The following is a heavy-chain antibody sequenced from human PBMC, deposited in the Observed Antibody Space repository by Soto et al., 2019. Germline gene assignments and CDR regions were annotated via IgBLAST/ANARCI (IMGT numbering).Heavy chain of an antibody. V-gene: IGHV4-34*01. CDR1: GLSFSGYY. CDR2: INHSGST. D-gene: IGHD5-18*01. CDR3: CVLGGSVDTAMVHDY. J-gene: IGHJ4*02. Sequence: PSETLSLTCAVYGLSFSGYYWSWIRQPPGKGLEWIGEINHSGSTNYNPSLKSRVTISVDTSKNQFSLKLSSVTAADTAVYYCCVLGGSVDTAMVHDYSGQGTLVTVSS.